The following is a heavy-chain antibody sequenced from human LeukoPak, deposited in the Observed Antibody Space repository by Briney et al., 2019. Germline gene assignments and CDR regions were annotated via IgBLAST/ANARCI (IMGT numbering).Heavy chain of an antibody. Sequence: PGGSLRLSCAASGFTLSSYSMNWVRQAPGKGLEWVSSISSSSSYIYYADSVKGRFTIPRDNAKNSLYLQMNSLRAEDTAVYYCARDDIAVAAIDYWGQGTLVTVSS. CDR1: GFTLSSYS. J-gene: IGHJ4*02. CDR2: ISSSSSYI. CDR3: ARDDIAVAAIDY. D-gene: IGHD6-19*01. V-gene: IGHV3-21*01.